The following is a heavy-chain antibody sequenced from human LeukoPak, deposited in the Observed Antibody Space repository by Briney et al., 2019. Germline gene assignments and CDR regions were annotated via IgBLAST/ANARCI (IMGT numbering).Heavy chain of an antibody. CDR3: AKHYYGSGSYYDAFDI. Sequence: PGGSLRLSCVASGFTFSSYAMSWVRQAPGKGLEWVSAISGSGGSTYYADSVKGRFTISRDNSKNTLYLQMNSLRAEDTAVYYCAKHYYGSGSYYDAFDIRGQGTMVTVSS. D-gene: IGHD3-10*01. V-gene: IGHV3-23*01. CDR1: GFTFSSYA. CDR2: ISGSGGST. J-gene: IGHJ3*02.